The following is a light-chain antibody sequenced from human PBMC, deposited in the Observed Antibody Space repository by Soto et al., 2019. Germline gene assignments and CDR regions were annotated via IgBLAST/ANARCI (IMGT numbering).Light chain of an antibody. CDR2: DAS. Sequence: DIQMTQSPSTLSASVGDRVTITCRASQSISSWVAWYQQKPGKAPKLLIFDASSLESVVPSRFSVSGSGTEFTLTISSLQPDDFAPYYCQQYNSYSRTFGQGTKVDIK. CDR1: QSISSW. CDR3: QQYNSYSRT. V-gene: IGKV1-5*01. J-gene: IGKJ1*01.